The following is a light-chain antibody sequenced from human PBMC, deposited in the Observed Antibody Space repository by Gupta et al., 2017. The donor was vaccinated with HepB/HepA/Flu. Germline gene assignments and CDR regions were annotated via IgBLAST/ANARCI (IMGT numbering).Light chain of an antibody. CDR1: GSDIGDDNY. J-gene: IGLJ2*01. V-gene: IGLV2-14*01. CDR3: SSLTSSSTEV. Sequence: ALTHPAPVSGTPVRPITISCTGTGSDIGDDNYVSWYQQRPGQDHSLIVYDVSERPAEVSTRFAGSKSGNTASLTISELQEEDEADYYCSSLTSSSTEVFGGGTKLTVL. CDR2: DVS.